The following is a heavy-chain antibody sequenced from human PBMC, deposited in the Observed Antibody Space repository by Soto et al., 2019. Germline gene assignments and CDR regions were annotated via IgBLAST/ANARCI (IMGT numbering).Heavy chain of an antibody. D-gene: IGHD3-10*01. Sequence: PSETLSLTCTVSGGSISSGGYYWSWIRQHPGKGLEWIGYIYYSGSTYYNPSLKSRVTISVDTSENQFSLKLSSVTAADTAVYYCASGAMVRGVKGSPSWFDPWGQGTLVTVSS. CDR1: GGSISSGGYY. V-gene: IGHV4-31*03. CDR2: IYYSGST. CDR3: ASGAMVRGVKGSPSWFDP. J-gene: IGHJ5*02.